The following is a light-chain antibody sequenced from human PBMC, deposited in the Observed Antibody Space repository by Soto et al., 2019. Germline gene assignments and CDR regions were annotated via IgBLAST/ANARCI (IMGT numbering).Light chain of an antibody. CDR2: EVS. J-gene: IGLJ2*01. Sequence: QSALTQPPSASGSPGQSVTISCTGTSSDVGAYKYVSWYQQHPGKAPKLMIHEVSKRPSGVSDRFSGSKSGNTASLTVSGLQAEDEADYYCCSYAGGNSLVFGGGTKLTVL. V-gene: IGLV2-8*01. CDR1: SSDVGAYKY. CDR3: CSYAGGNSLV.